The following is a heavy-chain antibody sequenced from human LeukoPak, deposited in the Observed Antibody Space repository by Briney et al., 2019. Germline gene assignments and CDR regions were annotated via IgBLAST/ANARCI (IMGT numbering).Heavy chain of an antibody. D-gene: IGHD3-16*01. V-gene: IGHV4-39*01. CDR2: VYYSGVT. J-gene: IGHJ4*02. CDR1: GGSISSSIHY. CDR3: ARNWARDLFDF. Sequence: PSETLSLTCTVSGGSISSSIHYWGWVRQPPGKGLEWIGTVYYSGVTYYNPSLQSRANMSIDMSKNQFSLRLTSVTAADTAVYYCARNWARDLFDFWGQGTLVTVSS.